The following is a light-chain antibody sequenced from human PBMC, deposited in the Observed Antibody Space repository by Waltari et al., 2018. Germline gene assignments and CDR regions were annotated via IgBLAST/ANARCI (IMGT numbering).Light chain of an antibody. CDR1: RGSLVTNY. CDR3: QSYDTNIRV. J-gene: IGLJ3*02. Sequence: NFLLTQPHSVSASPGKTVTIPCTRSRGSLVTNYVHWYPQRPGSSPPMIIYDDNKRPSWVPDRFSGSIDSSSNSASLTISGLKTEDEADYYCQSYDTNIRVFGGGTKLTVL. CDR2: DDN. V-gene: IGLV6-57*01.